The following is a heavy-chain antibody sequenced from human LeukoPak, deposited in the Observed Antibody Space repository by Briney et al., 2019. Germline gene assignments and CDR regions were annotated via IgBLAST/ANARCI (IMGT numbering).Heavy chain of an antibody. Sequence: SETLSLTCTVSGASISSRNYYWGWIRQPPGKGLEWIGSIYYSGSTYYNPSLKSRVTISVDTSKNQFSLKLSSVTAADTAVYYCARHADVLLWFPPPDPWGQGTLVTVSS. CDR1: GASISSRNYY. V-gene: IGHV4-39*01. D-gene: IGHD3-10*01. J-gene: IGHJ5*02. CDR3: ARHADVLLWFPPPDP. CDR2: IYYSGST.